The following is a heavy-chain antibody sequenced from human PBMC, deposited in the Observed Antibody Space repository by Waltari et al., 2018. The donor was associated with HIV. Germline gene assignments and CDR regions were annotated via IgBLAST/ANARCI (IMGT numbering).Heavy chain of an antibody. D-gene: IGHD3-22*01. J-gene: IGHJ5*02. Sequence: EVQLVQSGAEVKKPGESLKISCKGSGYSFTSYWIGWVRQMPGKGLEWMGIIYPGDSDTRYSPSFQGQVTIAADKSISTAYLQWSSLKASDTAMYYCARHGHYYDSSGYSVGPFDPWGQGTLVTVSS. CDR3: ARHGHYYDSSGYSVGPFDP. V-gene: IGHV5-51*01. CDR1: GYSFTSYW. CDR2: IYPGDSDT.